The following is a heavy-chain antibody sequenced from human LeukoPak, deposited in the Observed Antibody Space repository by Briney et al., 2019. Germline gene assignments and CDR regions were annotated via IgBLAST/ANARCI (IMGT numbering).Heavy chain of an antibody. Sequence: SETLSLTCTVFGGSISTYYWTWIRQPPGKGLEWIGYNHYTGSTDHNPSLKSRVTMSVDTSKNQFSLKLSSVTAADTAVYYCARGSRELYYFDYWGQGTLVTVSS. CDR1: GGSISTYY. V-gene: IGHV4-59*01. CDR2: NHYTGST. J-gene: IGHJ4*02. D-gene: IGHD1-7*01. CDR3: ARGSRELYYFDY.